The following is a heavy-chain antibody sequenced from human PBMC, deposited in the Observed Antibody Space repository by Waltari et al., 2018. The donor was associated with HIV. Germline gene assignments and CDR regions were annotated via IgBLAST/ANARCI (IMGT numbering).Heavy chain of an antibody. CDR1: GFSFSTYA. Sequence: EVQLLESGGGFVQPGGSLRLSCAASGFSFSTYAMRWVRQAPGKGLEWVSAISGSGDNTYYADSVKGRFTISRDNSKNTLYLQMSSLRAEDTAVYYCAKGKTGDFWGQGTLVTVSS. CDR3: AKGKTGDF. V-gene: IGHV3-23*01. CDR2: ISGSGDNT. J-gene: IGHJ4*02.